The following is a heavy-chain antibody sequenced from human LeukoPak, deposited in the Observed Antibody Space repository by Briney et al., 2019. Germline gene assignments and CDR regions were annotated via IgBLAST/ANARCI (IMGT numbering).Heavy chain of an antibody. J-gene: IGHJ6*03. CDR2: ISPIFGTA. CDR3: ARDEWYYDSSDKDYYYYYMDV. V-gene: IGHV1-69*06. D-gene: IGHD3-22*01. Sequence: SVKVSCKASGGTFTSYAISWVRQATGQGLEWMGGISPIFGTANYAQKFQGRVTITADKSTSTAYMELSSLRSEDTAVYYCARDEWYYDSSDKDYYYYYMDVWGKGTTVTVSS. CDR1: GGTFTSYA.